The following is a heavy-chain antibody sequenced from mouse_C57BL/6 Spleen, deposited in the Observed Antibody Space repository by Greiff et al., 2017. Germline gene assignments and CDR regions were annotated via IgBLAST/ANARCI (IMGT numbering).Heavy chain of an antibody. D-gene: IGHD1-1*01. CDR2: IYPRAGST. CDR1: GYTFTSYD. J-gene: IGHJ1*03. V-gene: IGHV1-85*01. CDR3: ARPYYYGSSYWYFDV. Sequence: VKLQESGPELVKPGASVKLSCKASGYTFTSYDINWVKQRPGQGLEWIGWIYPRAGSTKYNEKFKGKATLTVDTSSSTAYMELHSLTSEDSAVYVCARPYYYGSSYWYFDVWGTGTTVTVSS.